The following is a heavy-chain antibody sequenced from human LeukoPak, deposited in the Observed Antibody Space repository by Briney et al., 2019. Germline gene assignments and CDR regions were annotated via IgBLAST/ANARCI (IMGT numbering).Heavy chain of an antibody. CDR2: IYYSGST. CDR1: GGSISSYY. Sequence: SETLSLTCTVSGGSISSYYWSWIRQPPGKGLEWIGFIYYSGSTNYNPSLKSRVTISVDTSKNQFSLKLSSVTAADTAVYYCARGNSGYSYPHGFDPWGQGTLVTVSS. J-gene: IGHJ5*02. V-gene: IGHV4-59*01. CDR3: ARGNSGYSYPHGFDP. D-gene: IGHD5-18*01.